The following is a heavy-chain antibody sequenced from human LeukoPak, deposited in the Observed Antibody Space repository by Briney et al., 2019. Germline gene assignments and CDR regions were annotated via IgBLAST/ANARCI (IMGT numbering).Heavy chain of an antibody. CDR1: GFTFSSDA. CDR3: AKDWDIVVVPAAMQRFDY. V-gene: IGHV3-23*01. D-gene: IGHD2-2*01. J-gene: IGHJ4*02. Sequence: GGSLRLSCAASGFTFSSDAMSWVRQAPGKGLEWVSAISGSGGSTYYADSVKGRFTISRDNSKNTLYLQMNSLRAEDTAVYYCAKDWDIVVVPAAMQRFDYWGQGTLVTVSS. CDR2: ISGSGGST.